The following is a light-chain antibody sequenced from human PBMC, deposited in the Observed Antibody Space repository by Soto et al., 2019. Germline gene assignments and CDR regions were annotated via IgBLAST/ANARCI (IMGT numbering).Light chain of an antibody. V-gene: IGKV1-33*01. J-gene: IGKJ4*01. Sequence: DIQVTQSPSSLSASVGDTITISCHASQDISDSLNWYQQKPGRAPNLLIYDASNLEIGVPSRFSGSGSGTDFTFTITGLQPEDIETYYCHQYTYPPLTFGGGTKVDIK. CDR2: DAS. CDR1: QDISDS. CDR3: HQYTYPPLT.